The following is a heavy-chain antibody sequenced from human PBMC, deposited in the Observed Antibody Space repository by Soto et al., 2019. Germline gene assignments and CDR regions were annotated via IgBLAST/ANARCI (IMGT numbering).Heavy chain of an antibody. Sequence: QVQLQQWGAGLLKPSETLSLTCVVYGGSFSGYYWSWIRQPPGKGLEWFGEVNHSGGIDYNPSLKSRVTISVDTSKNQFSLKLSSVTAADKAVYYCAGRNGYYSGIDYWGQRTRVTVSS. CDR1: GGSFSGYY. V-gene: IGHV4-34*02. D-gene: IGHD3-22*01. J-gene: IGHJ4*02. CDR2: VNHSGGI. CDR3: AGRNGYYSGIDY.